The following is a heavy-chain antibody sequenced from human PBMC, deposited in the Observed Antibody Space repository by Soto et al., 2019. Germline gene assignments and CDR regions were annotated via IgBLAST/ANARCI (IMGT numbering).Heavy chain of an antibody. Sequence: QVQLVESGGGVVQPGRSLRLSCVASGFTLSSYAIHWVRQAPGKGLEWVAVISYDGSNKFYADSVKGRFTISRDNSKNTLYLHMNSLNTEDTAVYYCAKDVTVDIVNTPGYWGQGTLVTVSS. CDR1: GFTLSSYA. CDR3: AKDVTVDIVNTPGY. J-gene: IGHJ4*02. V-gene: IGHV3-30*18. D-gene: IGHD5-12*01. CDR2: ISYDGSNK.